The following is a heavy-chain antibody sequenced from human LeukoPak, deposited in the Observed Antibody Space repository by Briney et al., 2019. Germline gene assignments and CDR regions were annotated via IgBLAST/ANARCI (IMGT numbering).Heavy chain of an antibody. V-gene: IGHV3-30-3*01. D-gene: IGHD5-12*01. Sequence: GGSLRLSCAASGFTFSSYAMHWVRQAPGKGLEWVAVISYDGSNKYYADSVKGRFTISRDNSKNTLYLQMNSLRAEDTAVYYCARDLTGYSGYESGGLDYWGQGTLVTVSS. CDR3: ARDLTGYSGYESGGLDY. CDR2: ISYDGSNK. CDR1: GFTFSSYA. J-gene: IGHJ4*02.